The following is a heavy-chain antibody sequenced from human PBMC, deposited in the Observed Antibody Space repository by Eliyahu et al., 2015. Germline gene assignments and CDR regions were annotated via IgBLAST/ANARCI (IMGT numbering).Heavy chain of an antibody. D-gene: IGHD3-16*01. CDR2: ISASGSTI. V-gene: IGHV3-48*03. CDR1: GFTFSTYE. Sequence: ELQLVESGGGLVQPGGSLRXXXAAPGFTFSTYEMVWVRQAPGKGLEWVSFISASGSTIYYADSVKGRFTISRDNAKNSLYLQMNSLRAEDTAVYYCATYKAFAGFDYWGQGNLVTVSS. CDR3: ATYKAFAGFDY. J-gene: IGHJ4*02.